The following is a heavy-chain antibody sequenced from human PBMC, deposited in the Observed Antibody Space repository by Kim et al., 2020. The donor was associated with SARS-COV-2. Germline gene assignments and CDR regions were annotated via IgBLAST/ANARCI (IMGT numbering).Heavy chain of an antibody. J-gene: IGHJ1*01. CDR1: GGSISGSISY. V-gene: IGHV4-39*01. CDR2: INESGLT. D-gene: IGHD3-16*02. CDR3: VSRRGDYIWGNYPIFE. Sequence: SETLSLTCTVSGGSISGSISYWDWIRQSPGKGLEWIGTINESGLTYYNPPLKGRVSMSVDTSKNQFSLELTSITATDTAGYYCVSRRGDYIWGNYPIFEWRQGTVLSVS.